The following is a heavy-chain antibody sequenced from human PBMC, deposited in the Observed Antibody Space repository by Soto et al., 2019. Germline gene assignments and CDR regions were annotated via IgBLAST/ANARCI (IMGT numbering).Heavy chain of an antibody. CDR3: ARDTSNYFDY. CDR1: SYTFTSYG. V-gene: IGHV1-18*01. J-gene: IGHJ4*02. CDR2: ISAYNGNT. Sequence: QVQLVQSGVEVKKPGASVKVSCKASSYTFTSYGITWVRRAPGQGLEWMGWISAYNGNTNYAQKLQGRVTMTTDTPTSTAYMELRSLRSDDTAIYYCARDTSNYFDYWGQGTLVTVSS. D-gene: IGHD2-2*01.